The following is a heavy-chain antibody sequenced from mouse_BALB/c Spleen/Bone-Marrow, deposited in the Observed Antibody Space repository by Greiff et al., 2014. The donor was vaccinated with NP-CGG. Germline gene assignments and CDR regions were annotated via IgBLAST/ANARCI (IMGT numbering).Heavy chain of an antibody. D-gene: IGHD2-2*01. V-gene: IGHV1-7*01. CDR2: INPSTGYT. CDR3: ARSGGGYDGFAY. CDR1: GYTFTSYW. J-gene: IGHJ3*01. Sequence: VQLQQSGAELAKPGASVKMSCKASGYTFTSYWMHWVKQRPGQGLEWIGYINPSTGYTEYNQKFKDKATLTADKSSSTAYMQLSSLTSEDPAVYYCARSGGGYDGFAYWGQGTLVTVSA.